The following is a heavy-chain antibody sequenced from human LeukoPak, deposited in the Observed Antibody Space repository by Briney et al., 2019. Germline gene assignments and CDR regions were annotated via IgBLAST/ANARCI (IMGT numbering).Heavy chain of an antibody. D-gene: IGHD5-18*01. Sequence: GGSLRLSCAASGFTVSSYGMHWVRQAPGKGLEWVAVIWYDGSNKYYADSVKGRFTISRDNSKNTLYLQMNSLRAEDTAVYYCARDRSYGHPFDYWGQGTLVTVSS. CDR3: ARDRSYGHPFDY. J-gene: IGHJ4*02. CDR2: IWYDGSNK. CDR1: GFTVSSYG. V-gene: IGHV3-33*01.